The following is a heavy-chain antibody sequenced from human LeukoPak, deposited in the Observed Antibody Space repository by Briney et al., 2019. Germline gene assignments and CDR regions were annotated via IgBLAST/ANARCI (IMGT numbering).Heavy chain of an antibody. J-gene: IGHJ4*02. Sequence: GGSLKLSCAASDFTFSTYGMSWVRQAPGKGLEWVSGIDYSGGSTYYADSVKGRFTISRDNSKNTLYLQMSSLRAEDTAVYYCARDGREQLVGFGYWGQGTLVTVSS. CDR2: IDYSGGST. V-gene: IGHV3-23*01. CDR3: ARDGREQLVGFGY. D-gene: IGHD6-13*01. CDR1: DFTFSTYG.